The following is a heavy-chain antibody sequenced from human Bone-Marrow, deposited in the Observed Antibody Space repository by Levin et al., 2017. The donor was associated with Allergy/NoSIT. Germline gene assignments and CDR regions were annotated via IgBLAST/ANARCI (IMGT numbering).Heavy chain of an antibody. Sequence: GESLKISCKGSGYRFTSHWIGWVRQMPGEGLEWMGIIDPTDSQTKYSASFEGHVTMSVDRSTSSAYLQWSSLKASDTAIYYCARQEVLETAVPFDSWGQGTQVTVSS. CDR3: ARQEVLETAVPFDS. J-gene: IGHJ4*02. V-gene: IGHV5-51*01. CDR2: IDPTDSQT. CDR1: GYRFTSHW. D-gene: IGHD2-21*02.